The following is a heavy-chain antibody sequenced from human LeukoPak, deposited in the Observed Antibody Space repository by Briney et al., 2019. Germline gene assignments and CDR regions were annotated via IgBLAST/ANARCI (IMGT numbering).Heavy chain of an antibody. V-gene: IGHV1-18*04. J-gene: IGHJ4*02. Sequence: GASVKVSCKSSGHTFTSYGITWVRQAPGHGLEWMGWISVSNVNPNYAQKLQGRVTMTRDTYKNIAYIELRSLRSDDTAVYYCARDIASGVRALEYWGQGTLVTVSS. CDR3: ARDIASGVRALEY. CDR1: GHTFTSYG. D-gene: IGHD3-10*01. CDR2: ISVSNVNP.